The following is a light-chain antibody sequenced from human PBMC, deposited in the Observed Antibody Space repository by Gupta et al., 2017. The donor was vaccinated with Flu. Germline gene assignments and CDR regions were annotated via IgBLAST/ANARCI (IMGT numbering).Light chain of an antibody. Sequence: DIQITQSSLSLSASLGDRVTITCRASQSISYWLAWFQQKPGKGPKLLIYQASVLQSGVPSRFSGSGSGAEFTLTISSLQPDDFATYYCQQYDSYSWTFGQGTKVEMK. CDR1: QSISYW. CDR3: QQYDSYSWT. J-gene: IGKJ1*01. CDR2: QAS. V-gene: IGKV1-5*03.